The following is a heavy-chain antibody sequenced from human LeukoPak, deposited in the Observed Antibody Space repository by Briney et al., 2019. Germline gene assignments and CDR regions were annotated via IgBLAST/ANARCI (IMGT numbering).Heavy chain of an antibody. CDR2: ISSDGGST. CDR1: GFTFSSYA. D-gene: IGHD2-2*01. V-gene: IGHV3-64*01. J-gene: IGHJ5*02. CDR3: ARVVFDCSSTSCYDGGYNWFDP. Sequence: GGSLRLSCAASGFTFSSYAMHWLRQAPAKGLEYVSAISSDGGSTYYANSVKGRFTISRDNSKNTLYLQMGSLRAEDMAVYYCARVVFDCSSTSCYDGGYNWFDPWGQGTLVTVSS.